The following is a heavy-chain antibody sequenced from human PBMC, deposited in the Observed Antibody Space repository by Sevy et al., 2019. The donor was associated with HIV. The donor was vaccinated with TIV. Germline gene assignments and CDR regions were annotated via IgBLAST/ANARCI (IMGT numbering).Heavy chain of an antibody. CDR2: ISYDGSNK. V-gene: IGHV3-30-3*01. D-gene: IGHD5-18*01. CDR1: GFTFSSYA. Sequence: GSLRLSCAASGFTFSSYAMHWVRQAPGKGLEWVAVISYDGSNKYYADSVKGRFTISRDNSKNTLYLQMNSLRAEDTAVYYCAGNVDTATYFDYWGQGTLVTVSS. CDR3: AGNVDTATYFDY. J-gene: IGHJ4*02.